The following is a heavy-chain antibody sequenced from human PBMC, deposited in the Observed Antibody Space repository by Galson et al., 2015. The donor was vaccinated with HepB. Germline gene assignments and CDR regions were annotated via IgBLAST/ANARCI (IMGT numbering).Heavy chain of an antibody. D-gene: IGHD2-2*01. CDR1: GLSLTTSGVT. V-gene: IGHV2-5*02. J-gene: IGHJ2*01. CDR2: IYWDDSK. CDR3: AHRRDPYCATTGCWGGDWNFDL. Sequence: PALVKPTQTLTLTCSFSGLSLTTSGVTVAWIRQPPGKALEWLAHIYWDDSKRYSPSLENRLTITKDTSKNQVVFTMTNMAPADTATYYCAHRRDPYCATTGCWGGDWNFDLWGRGTLVTVSS.